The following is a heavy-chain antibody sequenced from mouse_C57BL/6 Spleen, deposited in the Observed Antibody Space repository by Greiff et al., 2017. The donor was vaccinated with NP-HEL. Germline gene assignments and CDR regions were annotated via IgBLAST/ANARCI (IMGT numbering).Heavy chain of an antibody. J-gene: IGHJ4*01. CDR2: ISSGGSYT. Sequence: EVQLVESGGDLVKPGGSLKLSCAASGFTFSSYGMSWVRQTPDKRLEWVATISSGGSYTYYPDSVKGRFTISRDNAKNTLYLQMSSLKSEDTAMYYCARHYYGNYDYAMDYWGQGTSVTVSS. D-gene: IGHD2-1*01. CDR1: GFTFSSYG. CDR3: ARHYYGNYDYAMDY. V-gene: IGHV5-6*01.